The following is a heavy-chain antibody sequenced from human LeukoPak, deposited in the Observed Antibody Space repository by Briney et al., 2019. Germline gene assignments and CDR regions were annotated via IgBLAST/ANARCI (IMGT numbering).Heavy chain of an antibody. J-gene: IGHJ5*02. CDR3: ARDRIAGRWFDP. D-gene: IGHD6-13*01. Sequence: SETLSLTCTVSGGSISSSSYYWGWIRQPPGKGLEWIGSIYYSGSTYYNPSLKSRVTISVDTSKNQFSLKLSSVTAADTAVYYCARDRIAGRWFDPWGQGTLVTVSS. CDR1: GGSISSSSYY. V-gene: IGHV4-39*02. CDR2: IYYSGST.